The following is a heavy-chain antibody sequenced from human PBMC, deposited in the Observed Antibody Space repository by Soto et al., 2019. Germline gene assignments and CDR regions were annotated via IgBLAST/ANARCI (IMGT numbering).Heavy chain of an antibody. CDR3: ARLIGGDGDALYYYYMDV. J-gene: IGHJ6*03. V-gene: IGHV4-39*01. CDR2: IYYSGST. Sequence: SETLSLTCTVSGGSISSSSYYWGWIRQPPGKGLEWIGSIYYSGSTYYNPSLKSRVTISVDTSKNQFSLKLSSVTAADTAVYYCARLIGGDGDALYYYYMDVWGKGTTVTVSS. D-gene: IGHD4-17*01. CDR1: GGSISSSSYY.